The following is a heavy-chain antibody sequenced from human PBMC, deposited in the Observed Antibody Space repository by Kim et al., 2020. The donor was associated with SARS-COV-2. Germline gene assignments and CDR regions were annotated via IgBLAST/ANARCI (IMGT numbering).Heavy chain of an antibody. D-gene: IGHD6-13*01. CDR2: ISSSGSTI. J-gene: IGHJ6*02. V-gene: IGHV3-11*04. CDR3: ARDSLSVAAADPSYYGMDV. Sequence: GGSLRLSCAASGFTFSDSYMSWIRQAPGKGLEWVSYISSSGSTIYYSDSVKGRFTISRDNAKNSLYLQMNSLRAEDTAVYYCARDSLSVAAADPSYYGMDVWGQGTTVTVSS. CDR1: GFTFSDSY.